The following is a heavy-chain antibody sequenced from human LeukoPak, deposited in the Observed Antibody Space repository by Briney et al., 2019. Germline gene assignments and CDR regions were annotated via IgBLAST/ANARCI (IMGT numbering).Heavy chain of an antibody. D-gene: IGHD3-22*01. CDR2: IYYSGST. CDR3: ARGSHDSSGYYRDDDASDI. V-gene: IGHV4-59*01. J-gene: IGHJ3*02. Sequence: PSETLSLTCTVSGGSISSYYWSWIRQPPGKGLEWIGYIYYSGSTNYNPSLKSRVTISVDTSKNQFSLKLSSVTAADTAVYYCARGSHDSSGYYRDDDASDIWGQGTMVTVSS. CDR1: GGSISSYY.